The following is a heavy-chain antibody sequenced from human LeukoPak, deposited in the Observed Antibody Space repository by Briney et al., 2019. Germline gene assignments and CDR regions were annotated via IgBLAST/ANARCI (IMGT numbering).Heavy chain of an antibody. V-gene: IGHV4-34*01. D-gene: IGHD3-10*01. CDR1: GGSFSGYY. Sequence: PSETLSLTCADYGGSFSGYYWSWIRQPPGKGLEWIGEINHSGSTNYNPSLKSRVTISVDTSKNQFSLKLSSVTAADTAVYYCARGRITMVRGVRTFDYWGQGTLVTVSS. CDR3: ARGRITMVRGVRTFDY. J-gene: IGHJ4*02. CDR2: INHSGST.